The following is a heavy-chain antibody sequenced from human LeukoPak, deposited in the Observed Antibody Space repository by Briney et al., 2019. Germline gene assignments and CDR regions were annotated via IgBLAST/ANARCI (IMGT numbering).Heavy chain of an antibody. CDR1: GGSISSYY. D-gene: IGHD6-13*01. Sequence: SETLSLTCTVSGGSISSYYWSWIRQPAGKGLEWIGRIYTSGSTYYNPSLKSRVTISVDTSKNQFSLKLSSVTAADTAVYYCAGAAAGTSSPWFDPWGQGTLVTVSS. V-gene: IGHV4-4*07. CDR2: IYTSGST. CDR3: AGAAAGTSSPWFDP. J-gene: IGHJ5*02.